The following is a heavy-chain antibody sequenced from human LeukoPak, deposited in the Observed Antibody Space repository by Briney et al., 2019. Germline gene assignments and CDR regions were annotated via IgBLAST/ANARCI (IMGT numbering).Heavy chain of an antibody. J-gene: IGHJ2*01. CDR2: LNEDGGYT. Sequence: HPGGSLRLSCAASGFTFSIYAMSWVRQAPGKGLAWVSGLNEDGGYTYYADSVKGRFTISRDNSENTLYLQMNSLSAEDTAVYHCAKRADGSGRSWYLDLWGRGTVVTVSS. V-gene: IGHV3-23*01. D-gene: IGHD2-15*01. CDR1: GFTFSIYA. CDR3: AKRADGSGRSWYLDL.